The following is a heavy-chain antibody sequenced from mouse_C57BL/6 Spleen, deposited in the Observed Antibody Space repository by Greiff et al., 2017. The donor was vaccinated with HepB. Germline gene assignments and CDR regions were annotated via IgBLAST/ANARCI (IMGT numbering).Heavy chain of an antibody. Sequence: QVQLQQSGPGLVAPSQSLSITCTVSGFSLTSYGVSWVRQPPGKGLEWLGVIWGDGSTNYHSALISRLSISKDNSKSQAFLKLNSLQTDDTATYYCAEEAHYCGSSWNYAMDYWGQGTSVTVSS. CDR3: AEEAHYCGSSWNYAMDY. V-gene: IGHV2-3*01. J-gene: IGHJ4*01. D-gene: IGHD1-1*01. CDR2: IWGDGST. CDR1: GFSLTSYG.